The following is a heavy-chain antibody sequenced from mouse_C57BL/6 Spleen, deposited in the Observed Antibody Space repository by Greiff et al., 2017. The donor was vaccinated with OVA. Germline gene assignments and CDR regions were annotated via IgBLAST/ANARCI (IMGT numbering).Heavy chain of an antibody. CDR2: IHPNSGST. CDR1: GYTFTSYW. D-gene: IGHD4-1*01. J-gene: IGHJ2*01. V-gene: IGHV1-64*01. CDR3: ARPLTGKGEYYFDY. Sequence: QVQLQQSGAELVKPGASVKLSCKASGYTFTSYWMHWVKQRPGQGLEWIGMIHPNSGSTNYNEKFKSKATLTVDKSSSTAYMQLSSLTSEDSAVYYCARPLTGKGEYYFDYWGQGTTLTVSS.